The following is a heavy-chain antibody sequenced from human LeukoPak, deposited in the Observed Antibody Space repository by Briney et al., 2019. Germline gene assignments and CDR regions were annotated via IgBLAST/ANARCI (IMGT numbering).Heavy chain of an antibody. Sequence: PGGSLRPSCAASGFTFSSYWIHWVRQAPGKGLVWVSRINSDGSSTTYADSVKGRFTISRDNAKNTLYLQMNSLTAEDTAVYYCAGIVGAKTYWGQGTLVTVSS. J-gene: IGHJ4*02. CDR3: AGIVGAKTY. CDR1: GFTFSSYW. CDR2: INSDGSST. D-gene: IGHD1-26*01. V-gene: IGHV3-74*01.